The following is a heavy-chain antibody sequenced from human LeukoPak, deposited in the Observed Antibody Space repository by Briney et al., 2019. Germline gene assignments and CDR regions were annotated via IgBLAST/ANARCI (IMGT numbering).Heavy chain of an antibody. Sequence: SETLSLTCAVYGGSFSGYYWSWIRQPPGKGLEWIGEINHSGSTNYNPSLKSRVTISVDTSKNQFSLKLSSVTAADTAVYYCARGGPTGRLVSFDYWGQGTLVTVSS. J-gene: IGHJ4*02. CDR3: ARGGPTGRLVSFDY. CDR1: GGSFSGYY. CDR2: INHSGST. D-gene: IGHD3-10*01. V-gene: IGHV4-34*01.